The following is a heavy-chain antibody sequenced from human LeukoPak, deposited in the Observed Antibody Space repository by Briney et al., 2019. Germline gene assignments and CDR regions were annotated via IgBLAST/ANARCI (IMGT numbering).Heavy chain of an antibody. V-gene: IGHV1-69*01. CDR3: ARDHVVLAPGGYYYHYMDV. J-gene: IGHJ6*03. CDR1: EGTFYNYA. Sequence: SVEVSCKASEGTFYNYAISWVRQAPGQGLEWMGGIIPIFGIANYAQKFQGRVTITADESTSTAYMELSSLRSEDTAVYYCARDHVVLAPGGYYYHYMDVWGKGTTVTVSS. D-gene: IGHD3-3*02. CDR2: IIPIFGIA.